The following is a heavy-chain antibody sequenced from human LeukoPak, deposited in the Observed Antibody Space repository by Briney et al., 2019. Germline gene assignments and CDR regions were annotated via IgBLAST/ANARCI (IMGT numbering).Heavy chain of an antibody. D-gene: IGHD3-22*01. CDR2: INPSGDST. CDR3: ANSPRDRSN. CDR1: GYTFTSLY. J-gene: IGHJ4*02. V-gene: IGHV1-46*01. Sequence: ASVKVSCKASGYTFTSLYFHWVRQAPGQGLEWMGIINPSGDSTTYAQKFQGRITMTRDSSTSTVYMELSSLRSEDTAVYYCANSPRDRSNWGQGTLVSVSS.